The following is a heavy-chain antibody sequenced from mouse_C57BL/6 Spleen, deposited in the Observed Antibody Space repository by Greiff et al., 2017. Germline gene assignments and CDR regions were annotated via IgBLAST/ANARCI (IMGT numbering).Heavy chain of an antibody. J-gene: IGHJ3*01. CDR1: GFTFSDYG. CDR3: ARPRGFAY. V-gene: IGHV5-17*01. Sequence: EVKLVESGGGLVKPGGSLKLSCAASGFTFSDYGMHWVRQAPEKGLEWVAYIGRGSSTIYYADTVKGRFTISRDNAKNTLFLQMTSLRSEDTAMXYCARPRGFAYWGQGTLVTVSA. CDR2: IGRGSSTI.